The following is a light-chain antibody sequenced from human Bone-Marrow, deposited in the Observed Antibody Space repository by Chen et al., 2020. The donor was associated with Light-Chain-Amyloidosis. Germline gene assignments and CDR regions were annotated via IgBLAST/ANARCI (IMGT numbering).Light chain of an antibody. CDR1: QTISRNY. CDR2: GSS. V-gene: IGKV3-20*01. J-gene: IGKJ4*01. Sequence: EIVLTQSPGTLSLSPGEGANLSCRASQTISRNYLTWYQQKFGQAPRLLIYGSSSRATGIPDRFTGSGYGTDFNLTIDRLEPEDFAMYYCQQYGTSPLTYGGGTKVEIK. CDR3: QQYGTSPLT.